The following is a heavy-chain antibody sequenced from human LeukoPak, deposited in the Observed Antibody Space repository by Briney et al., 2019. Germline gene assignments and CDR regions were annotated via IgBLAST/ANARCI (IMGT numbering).Heavy chain of an antibody. V-gene: IGHV3-21*01. CDR3: ARDPPLHYHDSSSAPY. J-gene: IGHJ4*02. Sequence: GGSLRLSCAASGFTFSSYSMNWVRQAPGKGLEWVSSISSSSSYIYYADSVKGRFTISRDNAKNSLYLQMNSLRAEDTAVYYCARDPPLHYHDSSSAPYWGQGTLVTVSS. CDR1: GFTFSSYS. D-gene: IGHD3-22*01. CDR2: ISSSSSYI.